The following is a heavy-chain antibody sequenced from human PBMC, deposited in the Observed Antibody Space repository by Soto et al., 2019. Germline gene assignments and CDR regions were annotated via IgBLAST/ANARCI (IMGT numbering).Heavy chain of an antibody. J-gene: IGHJ6*03. Sequence: SETLSLTCSVSGASINIGGYYWSWIRQHPGKGLEWIGYIYYSGSTFYTPSLKSRVTMSVDTSKDQFSLMLTSVTDADTAVYYCARQALRFFDWLSPEDFYFHYMDVWGKGTTVTVSS. CDR3: ARQALRFFDWLSPEDFYFHYMDV. CDR1: GASINIGGYY. D-gene: IGHD3-9*01. CDR2: IYYSGST. V-gene: IGHV4-31*03.